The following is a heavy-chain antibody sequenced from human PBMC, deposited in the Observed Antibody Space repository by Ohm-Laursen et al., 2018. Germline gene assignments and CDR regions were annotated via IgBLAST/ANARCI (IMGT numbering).Heavy chain of an antibody. Sequence: SDTLSLTCTVSGGSISSGGYYWSWIRQPPGKGLEWIGYVYYSGSTAYNPSLKSRVTISVDTSKNQFSLKLRSVTAADTAVYYCARGDESDGYHYDRCFDLWGRGTLVTVSS. CDR3: ARGDESDGYHYDRCFDL. D-gene: IGHD3-22*01. J-gene: IGHJ2*01. CDR1: GGSISSGGYY. V-gene: IGHV4-61*08. CDR2: VYYSGST.